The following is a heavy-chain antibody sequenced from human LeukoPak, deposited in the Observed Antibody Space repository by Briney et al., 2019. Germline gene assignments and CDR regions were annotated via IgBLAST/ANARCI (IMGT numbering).Heavy chain of an antibody. CDR2: ICTDGHST. D-gene: IGHD2-2*01. Sequence: GGSLRLSCSASGFAFSSSSMYWVRQDPGKGLQYVSGICTDGHSTFYADSVKGRFTISRGNAKNSLYLQMNSLRAEDTAVYYCAGGYCSSTSCPENGMDVWGQGTTVTVSS. CDR1: GFAFSSSS. V-gene: IGHV3-64*04. J-gene: IGHJ6*02. CDR3: AGGYCSSTSCPENGMDV.